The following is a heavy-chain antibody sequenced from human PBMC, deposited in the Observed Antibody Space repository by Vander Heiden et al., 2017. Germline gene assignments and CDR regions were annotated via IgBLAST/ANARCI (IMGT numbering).Heavy chain of an antibody. CDR1: GYTFTGYY. J-gene: IGHJ6*02. Sequence: QVQLVQSGAEVKKPGASVKVSCKASGYTFTGYYMHWVRQAPGQGLEWMGWINPNIGGTNYAQKFQGRVTMTRDTSISTAYMELSRLRSDDTAVYYCASQYSSTPYYYYGMDVWGHGTTVTVSS. V-gene: IGHV1-2*02. D-gene: IGHD6-13*01. CDR2: INPNIGGT. CDR3: ASQYSSTPYYYYGMDV.